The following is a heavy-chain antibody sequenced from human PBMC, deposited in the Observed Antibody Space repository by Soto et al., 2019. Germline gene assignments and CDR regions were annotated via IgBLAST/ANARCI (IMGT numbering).Heavy chain of an antibody. CDR1: GGSISSSSHY. J-gene: IGHJ2*01. CDR3: ARILNSFKWYFDL. Sequence: QLQLQEAGPGLVKPAETLSLTCSVSGGSISSSSHYWGWIRQPPGKGLEWIGNIYYSGSAYYHPSLKSRVTISTDTPTNQFSLKLNSVTAADTAVYYCARILNSFKWYFDLWGRGTLVTVSS. CDR2: IYYSGSA. V-gene: IGHV4-39*01. D-gene: IGHD1-1*01.